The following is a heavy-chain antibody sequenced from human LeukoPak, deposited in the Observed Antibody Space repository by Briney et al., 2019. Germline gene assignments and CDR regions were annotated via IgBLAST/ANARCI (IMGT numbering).Heavy chain of an antibody. V-gene: IGHV1-69*08. Sequence: ASVKVSCKASGGTFNSYTIRWVRQAPGQGLEWMGSIIPILCRANYAQKFQGRVTITADKSTSTAYMELSSLRSEDTAVYYCARDKFGSSSWSYYFDYWGQGTLVTVSS. CDR3: ARDKFGSSSWSYYFDY. D-gene: IGHD6-13*01. CDR2: IIPILCRA. CDR1: GGTFNSYT. J-gene: IGHJ4*02.